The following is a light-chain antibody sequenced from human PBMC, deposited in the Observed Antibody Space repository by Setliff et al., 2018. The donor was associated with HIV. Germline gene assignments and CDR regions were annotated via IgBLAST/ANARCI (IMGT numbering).Light chain of an antibody. V-gene: IGKV1-8*01. CDR3: QQYDSYPWT. CDR1: QGVTNY. J-gene: IGKJ1*01. Sequence: AIRMTQSPSSLSAYTGDRVTITCRANQGVTNYLAWYQQKPGKAPKFLIYAASTLQNGVPSRFSGSGSGTDFNLTISCLQSEDSATYYCQQYDSYPWTFGQGTKVDIK. CDR2: AAS.